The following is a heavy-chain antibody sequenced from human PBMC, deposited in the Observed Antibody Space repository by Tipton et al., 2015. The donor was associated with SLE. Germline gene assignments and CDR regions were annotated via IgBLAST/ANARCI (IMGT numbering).Heavy chain of an antibody. V-gene: IGHV4-61*02. D-gene: IGHD2-15*01. J-gene: IGHJ4*02. CDR3: ARGYCFAGSCYPFDY. Sequence: TLSLTCTVSGGSINSVGYYWSWIRQPAGKGLDWIGRIYTSGSTNYNPSLKSRVTISLDTSKNQFSLRLNSVTAADTAVYYCARGYCFAGSCYPFDYWGQGALVTVSS. CDR2: IYTSGST. CDR1: GGSINSVGYY.